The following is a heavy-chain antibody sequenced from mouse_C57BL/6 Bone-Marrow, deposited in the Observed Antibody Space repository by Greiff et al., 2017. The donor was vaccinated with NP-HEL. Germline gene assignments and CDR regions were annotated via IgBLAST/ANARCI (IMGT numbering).Heavy chain of an antibody. CDR1: GYTFTSYL. V-gene: IGHV1-72*01. CDR3: ARDYYGSSSFDY. CDR2: IDPNSGGT. D-gene: IGHD1-1*01. J-gene: IGHJ2*01. Sequence: VQLQQSGAELVKPGASVKLSCKASGYTFTSYLMHWVKQRPGRGLEWIGRIDPNSGGTNYNEKFKSKAKLTVVKPSSTAYMQLNSLTSEDSAVYYCARDYYGSSSFDYWGQGTTLTVSS.